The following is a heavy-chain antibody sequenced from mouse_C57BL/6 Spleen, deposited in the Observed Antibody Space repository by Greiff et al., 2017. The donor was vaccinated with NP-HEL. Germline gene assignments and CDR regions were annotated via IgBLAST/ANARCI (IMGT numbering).Heavy chain of an antibody. D-gene: IGHD2-3*01. J-gene: IGHJ3*01. CDR1: GFTFTDYY. Sequence: EVKLVESGGGLVQPGGSLSLSCAASGFTFTDYYMSWVRQPPGKSLEWLGFIRNKANGYTTEYSASVKGRFTISRDNSQSILYLQMNALRAEDSATYYCARGGSYDGYLFAYWGQGTLVTVSA. CDR2: IRNKANGYTT. CDR3: ARGGSYDGYLFAY. V-gene: IGHV7-3*01.